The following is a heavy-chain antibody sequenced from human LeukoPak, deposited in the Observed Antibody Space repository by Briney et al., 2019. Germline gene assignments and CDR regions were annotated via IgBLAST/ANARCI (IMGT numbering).Heavy chain of an antibody. CDR1: GGSISSYY. J-gene: IGHJ4*02. CDR3: ARSLMEAVWFREWVDY. CDR2: IYYSGST. V-gene: IGHV4-59*08. Sequence: PSETLSLTCTVSGGSISSYYWSWIRQPPGKGLEWIGYIYYSGSTNYNPSLKSRVTISVDTSKNQFSLKLSSVTAADTAVYYCARSLMEAVWFREWVDYWGQGTLVTVSS. D-gene: IGHD3-10*01.